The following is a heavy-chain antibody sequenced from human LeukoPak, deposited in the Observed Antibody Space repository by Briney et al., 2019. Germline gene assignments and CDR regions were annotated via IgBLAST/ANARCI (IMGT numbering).Heavy chain of an antibody. D-gene: IGHD3-3*01. CDR3: ARDSYFCPMDV. J-gene: IGHJ6*02. CDR2: IKQDGSEK. V-gene: IGHV3-7*04. CDR1: GFTFSSYW. Sequence: GGSLRLSCAASGFTFSSYWMSWVRKAPGKGLKWVANIKQDGSEKYYVDSVKGRFTISRDNAKNSLYLQMNSLRAEDTAVYYCARDSYFCPMDVWGQGTTVTVSS.